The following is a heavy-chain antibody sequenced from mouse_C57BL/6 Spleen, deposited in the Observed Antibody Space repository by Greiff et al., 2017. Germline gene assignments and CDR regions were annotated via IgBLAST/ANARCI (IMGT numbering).Heavy chain of an antibody. CDR2: ISSGSSTI. J-gene: IGHJ2*01. CDR1: GFTFSDYG. CDR3: ARRSKPNNLDY. V-gene: IGHV5-17*01. D-gene: IGHD2-5*01. Sequence: EVMLVESGGGLVKPGGSLKLSCAASGFTFSDYGMHWVRQAPEKGLEWVAYISSGSSTIYYADTVKGRFTISRDNAKKTLFLQLTSLRCEDTAMYYCARRSKPNNLDYWGQGTTLTVSS.